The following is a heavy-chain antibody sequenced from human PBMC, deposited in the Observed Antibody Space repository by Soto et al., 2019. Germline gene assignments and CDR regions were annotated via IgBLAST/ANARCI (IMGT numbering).Heavy chain of an antibody. J-gene: IGHJ5*02. D-gene: IGHD3-10*01. CDR3: ARDGWFGELPNWFDP. V-gene: IGHV4-30-2*01. CDR2: IYHSGST. Sequence: NPSETLSLTCAVSGGSISSGGYSWSWIRQPPGKGLEWIGYIYHSGSTYYNPSLKSRVTISVDRSKNQFSLKLSSVTAADTAVYYCARDGWFGELPNWFDPWGQGTLVTVSS. CDR1: GGSISSGGYS.